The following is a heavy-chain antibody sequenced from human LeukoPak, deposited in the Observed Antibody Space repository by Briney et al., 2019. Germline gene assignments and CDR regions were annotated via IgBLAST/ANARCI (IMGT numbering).Heavy chain of an antibody. V-gene: IGHV3-13*01. CDR1: EFTFSTYD. Sequence: PGGSLRLSCAASEFTFSTYDMHWVRQATGKGLEWVSTIDTAGNTWYSDSVKGRFTISRENAKNSLNLQMNSLRVGDTAVYYCARAKMPRIQTAGRVNYFDSWGQGTLVTVSS. CDR2: IDTAGNT. CDR3: ARAKMPRIQTAGRVNYFDS. J-gene: IGHJ4*02. D-gene: IGHD6-13*01.